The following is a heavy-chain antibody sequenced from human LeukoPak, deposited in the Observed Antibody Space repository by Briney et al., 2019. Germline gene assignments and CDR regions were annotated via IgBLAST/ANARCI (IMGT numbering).Heavy chain of an antibody. V-gene: IGHV4-4*07. D-gene: IGHD1-26*01. CDR3: ARQGYTASYYFLDF. Sequence: SETLSLTCDVSGDFIRSYWWGWVRQPAGKGLEWIGLISAAGSTKFNPSVKGPLTMSMDTTTNQLSLKLSLKLTSLTAADTAVYFCARQGYTASYYFLDFWSQVILVTVSP. J-gene: IGHJ4*02. CDR1: GDFIRSYW. CDR2: ISAAGST.